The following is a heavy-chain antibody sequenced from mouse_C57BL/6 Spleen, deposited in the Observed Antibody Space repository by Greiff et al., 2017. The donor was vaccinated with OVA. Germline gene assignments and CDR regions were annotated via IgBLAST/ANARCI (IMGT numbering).Heavy chain of an antibody. CDR1: GYTFTDYH. D-gene: IGHD2-4*01. Sequence: PQQSGAELVRPGASVKLFFKASGYTFTDYHINRVKPRPGQGLEWISRIYPGSGNTYYNEKFKGKATLTAEKSSSTAYMQLSSLTSEDSAVYFCAIGLRRGFAYWGQGTLVTVSA. J-gene: IGHJ3*01. CDR2: IYPGSGNT. V-gene: IGHV1-76*01. CDR3: AIGLRRGFAY.